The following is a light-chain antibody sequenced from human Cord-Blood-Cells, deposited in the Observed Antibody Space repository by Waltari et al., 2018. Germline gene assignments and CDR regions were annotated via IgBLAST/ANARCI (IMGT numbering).Light chain of an antibody. Sequence: QSALTQPASVSGSPGQSITISCTGTRSDAGGYNYFTWYQQNPGKAPKLMIYDVSNRPSGVSNRFSGSKSGNTASLTISGLQAEDEADYYCSSYTSSSTLVFGGGTKLTVL. CDR1: RSDAGGYNY. CDR2: DVS. V-gene: IGLV2-14*01. CDR3: SSYTSSSTLV. J-gene: IGLJ2*01.